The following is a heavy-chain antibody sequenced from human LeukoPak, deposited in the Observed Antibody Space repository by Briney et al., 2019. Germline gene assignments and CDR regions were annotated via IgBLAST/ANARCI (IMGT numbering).Heavy chain of an antibody. Sequence: KPGGSLRLSCAASGFTFSDYYMSWVRQAPGKGLEWVGRIKSKTDGGTTNYAEPVKGRFTISRDDSKNTLDLQMNSLKTDDTAVYYCTTVGNPAYFARWGQGALVTVSS. CDR1: GFTFSDYY. CDR2: IKSKTDGGTT. V-gene: IGHV3-15*01. CDR3: TTVGNPAYFAR. D-gene: IGHD1-14*01. J-gene: IGHJ4*02.